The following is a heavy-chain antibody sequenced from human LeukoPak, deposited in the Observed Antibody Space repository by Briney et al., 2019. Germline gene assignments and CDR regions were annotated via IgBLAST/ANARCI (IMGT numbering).Heavy chain of an antibody. V-gene: IGHV1-18*01. Sequence: ASVKVSCKASGYTFTSYGISWVRQAPGQGLEWMGWISAYNGNTNYAQKLQGRVTMTTDTSTSTAYMELRSLRAEDTAVYYCARVARLDWYFDLWGRGTLVTVSS. CDR1: GYTFTSYG. J-gene: IGHJ2*01. CDR2: ISAYNGNT. CDR3: ARVARLDWYFDL. D-gene: IGHD6-6*01.